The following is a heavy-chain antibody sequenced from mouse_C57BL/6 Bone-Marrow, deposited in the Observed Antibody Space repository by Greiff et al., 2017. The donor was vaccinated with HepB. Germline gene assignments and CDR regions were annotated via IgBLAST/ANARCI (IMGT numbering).Heavy chain of an antibody. CDR1: GYSITSGYY. D-gene: IGHD1-1*01. V-gene: IGHV3-6*01. CDR2: ISYDGSN. CDR3: ARESNYYGSPYYFDY. J-gene: IGHJ2*01. Sequence: VQLQQSGPGLVKPSQSLSLTCSVPGYSITSGYYWNWIRQFPGNKLEWMGYISYDGSNNYNPSLKNRISITRDTSKNQFFLKLNSVTTEDTATYYCARESNYYGSPYYFDYWGQGTTLTVSS.